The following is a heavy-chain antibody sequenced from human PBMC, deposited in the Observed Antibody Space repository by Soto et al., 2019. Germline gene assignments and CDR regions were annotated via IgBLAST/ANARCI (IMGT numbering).Heavy chain of an antibody. V-gene: IGHV4-39*01. CDR3: ARQTYGDYPNYYYYYYMDV. J-gene: IGHJ6*03. CDR1: GGSISSSSYY. CDR2: IYYSGCT. Sequence: SETLSLTCTVSGGSISSSSYYWGWIRQPPGKGLEWIGSIYYSGCTYYNPSLKSRVTISVDTSKNQFSLKLSSVTAADTAVYYCARQTYGDYPNYYYYYYMDVWGKGTTVTVSS. D-gene: IGHD4-17*01.